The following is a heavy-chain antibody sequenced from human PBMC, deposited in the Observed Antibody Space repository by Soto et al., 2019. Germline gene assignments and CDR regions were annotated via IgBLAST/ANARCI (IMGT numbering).Heavy chain of an antibody. Sequence: GGSLRLSCAASGFTFSSYGMHWVRQAPGKGLEWVAVIWYDGSNKYYADSVKGRFTISRDNSKNTLYLQMNSLRAEDTAVYYCARDGGVAVAGTRYYYYYMDVWGKGTTVTVSS. D-gene: IGHD6-19*01. CDR1: GFTFSSYG. J-gene: IGHJ6*03. CDR2: IWYDGSNK. V-gene: IGHV3-33*01. CDR3: ARDGGVAVAGTRYYYYYMDV.